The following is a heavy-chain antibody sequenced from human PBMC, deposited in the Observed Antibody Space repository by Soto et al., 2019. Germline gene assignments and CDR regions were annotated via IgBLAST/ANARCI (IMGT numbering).Heavy chain of an antibody. CDR2: IIPIFGTA. J-gene: IGHJ2*01. CDR1: GGTFSSYA. Sequence: QVQLVQSGAEVKKPGSSVKVSCKASGGTFSSYAISWVRQAPGQGLEWIGGIIPIFGTANYAQKFQGRVTITADESTSTADMELSSLRSEDTALYYCARDRRPCSRYDDRSGWYTGWYFDLWGRGTLVTVSS. V-gene: IGHV1-69*12. D-gene: IGHD6-19*01. CDR3: ARDRRPCSRYDDRSGWYTGWYFDL.